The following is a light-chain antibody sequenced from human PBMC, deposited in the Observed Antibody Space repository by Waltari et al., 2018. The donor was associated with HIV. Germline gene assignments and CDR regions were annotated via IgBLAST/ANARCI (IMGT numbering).Light chain of an antibody. CDR2: YDD. Sequence: QSVLTQPPPVSEAPRQRVTLSCSGRCSKLGTHPVVWYQQLPGKAPKLLIFYDDLLPSGVSDRFSGSKSGTSASLAISGLQSEDEADYYCAAWDDSLNGYVFGTGTQVTV. J-gene: IGLJ1*01. CDR1: CSKLGTHP. CDR3: AAWDDSLNGYV. V-gene: IGLV1-36*01.